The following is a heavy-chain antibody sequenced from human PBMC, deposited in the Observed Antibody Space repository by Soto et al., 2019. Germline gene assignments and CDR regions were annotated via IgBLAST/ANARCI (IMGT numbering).Heavy chain of an antibody. D-gene: IGHD1-20*01. CDR3: AKDAVPYNGKWDWFDS. CDR1: RFTFSDFA. V-gene: IGHV3-23*01. CDR2: IGGGGTDT. J-gene: IGHJ5*01. Sequence: DVQLLESGGGLVQPGGSLTLSCAASRFTFSDFAMSWVRQAPGKGLEWVSSIGGGGTDTYYADSVKGRFTISSDNSKNTLYLQMDGLRDEDTAVYYCAKDAVPYNGKWDWFDSWGQGTLVIVSS.